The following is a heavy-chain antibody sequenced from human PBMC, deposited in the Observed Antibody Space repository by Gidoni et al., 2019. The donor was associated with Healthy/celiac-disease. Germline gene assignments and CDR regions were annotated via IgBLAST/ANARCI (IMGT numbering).Heavy chain of an antibody. CDR2: IYTSGST. Sequence: QVQLQESGPGLVKPSSTLSLTCTVSGGSISRSYWSWIRQPAGKGLEWIGRIYTSGSTNYNPSLKSRVTMSVDTSKNQFALKLSSVTAADTAVYYCARVYYDFWSGQGFGGMDVWGQGTTVTVSS. CDR3: ARVYYDFWSGQGFGGMDV. CDR1: GGSISRSY. V-gene: IGHV4-4*07. J-gene: IGHJ6*02. D-gene: IGHD3-3*01.